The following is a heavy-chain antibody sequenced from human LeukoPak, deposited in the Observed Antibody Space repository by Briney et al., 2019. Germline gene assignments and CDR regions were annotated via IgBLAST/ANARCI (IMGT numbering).Heavy chain of an antibody. CDR3: ARDAYYYGSGSYYNLDFGAFDI. V-gene: IGHV3-48*01. J-gene: IGHJ3*02. D-gene: IGHD3-10*01. CDR1: GFTFSSYS. Sequence: PGGSLRLSCAASGFTFSSYSMNWVRQAPGKGLEWVSYISSSSSTIYYADSVKGRFTISRDNAKNSLYLQVNSLRAEDTAVYHCARDAYYYGSGSYYNLDFGAFDIWGQGTMVTVSS. CDR2: ISSSSSTI.